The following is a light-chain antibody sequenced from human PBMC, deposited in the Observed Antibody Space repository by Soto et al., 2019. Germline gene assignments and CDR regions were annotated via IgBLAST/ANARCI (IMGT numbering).Light chain of an antibody. Sequence: QSALTQPASMSGSPGQSITISCTGTSSDVGGYNYVSWYQQHPGKAPRLMLYEVSNRPSGVSNRFSGSKSGNTASLTISGLQAEDEADYYCSSYTSSSTLVVFGGGTKVTVL. CDR2: EVS. CDR1: SSDVGGYNY. J-gene: IGLJ2*01. CDR3: SSYTSSSTLVV. V-gene: IGLV2-14*01.